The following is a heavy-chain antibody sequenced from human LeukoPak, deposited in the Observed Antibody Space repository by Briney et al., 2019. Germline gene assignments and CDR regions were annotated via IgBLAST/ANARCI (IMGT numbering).Heavy chain of an antibody. V-gene: IGHV3-13*01. D-gene: IGHD3-10*01. CDR3: ARDPYQPLQSPITMVRGAREEYYFDY. CDR1: GFTFSSYD. Sequence: GGSLRLSCAASGFTFSSYDMHWVRQATGKGLEWVSAIGTAGDTYYPGSVKGRFTISRENAKNSLYLQMNSLRAGDTAVYYCARDPYQPLQSPITMVRGAREEYYFDYWGQGTLVTVSS. CDR2: IGTAGDT. J-gene: IGHJ4*02.